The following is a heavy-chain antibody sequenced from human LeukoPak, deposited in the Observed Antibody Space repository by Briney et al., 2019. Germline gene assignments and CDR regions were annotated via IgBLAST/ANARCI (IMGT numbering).Heavy chain of an antibody. V-gene: IGHV3-33*01. CDR1: GSTFSSYG. CDR3: ARDRSSGWPQGIDY. CDR2: IWYDGSNK. Sequence: PGGSLRLSCAASGSTFSSYGMHWVRQAPGKGLEWVAVIWYDGSNKYYADSVKGRFTISRDNSKNTLYLQMNSLRAEDTAVYYCARDRSSGWPQGIDYWGQGTLVTVSS. J-gene: IGHJ4*02. D-gene: IGHD6-19*01.